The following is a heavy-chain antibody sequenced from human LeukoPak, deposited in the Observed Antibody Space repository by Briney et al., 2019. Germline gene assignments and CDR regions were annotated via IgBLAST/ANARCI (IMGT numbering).Heavy chain of an antibody. CDR3: AKGPYSDSSEWFDP. CDR2: ISGNGGRT. CDR1: GFTFSSYA. J-gene: IGHJ5*02. V-gene: IGHV3-23*01. D-gene: IGHD6-6*01. Sequence: GGSLRLSCAASGFTFSSYAMGWVRQAPGKGLKWVSSISGNGGRTYYEDSVKGRPTVSRDNSKNTLYLQMNSLRAEDTAVYYCAKGPYSDSSEWFDPWGQGTLVTVSS.